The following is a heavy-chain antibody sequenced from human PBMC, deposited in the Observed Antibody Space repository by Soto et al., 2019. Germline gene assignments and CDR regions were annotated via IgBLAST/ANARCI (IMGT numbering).Heavy chain of an antibody. CDR1: GGSISSGGYF. D-gene: IGHD6-13*01. CDR3: ARFAREENPKVGSWYYFDY. V-gene: IGHV4-31*03. J-gene: IGHJ4*02. Sequence: QVQLQESGPGLVKPSQTLSLTCTVSGGSISSGGYFWSWVRQHPGKGLEWIGNIYYSGRTYYNPSLKSRVTISVDTSMNQFSLKLSSVTAAATAVYYCARFAREENPKVGSWYYFDYWGQGTRVTVSS. CDR2: IYYSGRT.